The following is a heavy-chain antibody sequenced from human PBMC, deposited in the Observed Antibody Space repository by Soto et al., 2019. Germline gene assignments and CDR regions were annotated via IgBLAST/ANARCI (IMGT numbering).Heavy chain of an antibody. CDR2: ISAYNGNT. Sequence: GASVKVSCKASGYTFTSYGISWVRQAPGQGLEWMGWISAYNGNTNYAQKLQGRVTMTTDTSTSTAYMELRSLRSDDTAVYYCARLLPDYDFWSGENWFEPWGQGTLVTVSS. CDR1: GYTFTSYG. V-gene: IGHV1-18*01. D-gene: IGHD3-3*01. J-gene: IGHJ5*02. CDR3: ARLLPDYDFWSGENWFEP.